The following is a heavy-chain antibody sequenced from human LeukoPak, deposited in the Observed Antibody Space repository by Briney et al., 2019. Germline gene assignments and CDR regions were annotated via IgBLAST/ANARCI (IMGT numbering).Heavy chain of an antibody. CDR3: ARDAITGTTPLLDY. Sequence: GRSLRLSCAASGFTFSSYEMNWVRQAPGKGLEWVSYISISGTTIYYADSVKGRFTISRDNAKNSLYLQMNSLRAEDTAVYYCARDAITGTTPLLDYWGQGTLVTVSS. J-gene: IGHJ4*02. V-gene: IGHV3-48*03. CDR2: ISISGTTI. CDR1: GFTFSSYE. D-gene: IGHD1-20*01.